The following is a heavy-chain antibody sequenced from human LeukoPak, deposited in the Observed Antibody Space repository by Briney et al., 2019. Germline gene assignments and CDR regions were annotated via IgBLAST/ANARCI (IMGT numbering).Heavy chain of an antibody. CDR2: IYYSGST. CDR1: GGSISSYY. D-gene: IGHD4-17*01. Sequence: SETLSLTCIVSGGSISSYYWNWIRQPPGKGLEWIGSIYYSGSTNYNPSPKSRVTISVDTSKNQFSLTLSSVNAADTAVYYCARSSSCYGDYILESACSVDYWGQGTLVTVSS. V-gene: IGHV4-59*08. J-gene: IGHJ4*02. CDR3: ARSSSCYGDYILESACSVDY.